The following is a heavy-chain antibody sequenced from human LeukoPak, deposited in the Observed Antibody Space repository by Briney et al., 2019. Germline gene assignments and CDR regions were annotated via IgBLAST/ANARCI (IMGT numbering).Heavy chain of an antibody. V-gene: IGHV4-39*07. D-gene: IGHD6-13*01. CDR3: ARSERRLAAARI. CDR2: IYYSGST. CDR1: GGSISSSSYY. Sequence: SETLSLTCTVSGGSISSSSYYWGWIRQPPGKGLEWIGSIYYSGSTYYNPSLKSRVTISVDTSKNQFSLKLSSVTAADTAVYYCARSERRLAAARIWGQGTMVTVSS. J-gene: IGHJ3*02.